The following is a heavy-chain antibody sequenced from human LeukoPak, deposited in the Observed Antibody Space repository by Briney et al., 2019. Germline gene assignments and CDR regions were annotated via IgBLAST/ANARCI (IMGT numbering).Heavy chain of an antibody. D-gene: IGHD1-1*01. Sequence: GGSLRLSCAASGFTFRSYWMSWVRQAPGKGLEWVATIQQDGSDKYYVDSVQGRFTISRDNAKNSLYLQMNSLRAEDTAVYYCARRYGDAFDIWGQGTMVTVSS. CDR1: GFTFRSYW. CDR2: IQQDGSDK. V-gene: IGHV3-7*03. CDR3: ARRYGDAFDI. J-gene: IGHJ3*02.